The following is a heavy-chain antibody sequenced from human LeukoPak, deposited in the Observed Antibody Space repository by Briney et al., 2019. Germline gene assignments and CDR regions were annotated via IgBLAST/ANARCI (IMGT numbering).Heavy chain of an antibody. Sequence: ASVKVSCKASGYTFTGYYMHWVRQAPGQGLEWMGWINPNSGGTNYAQKFQGRVTMTRDTSISTAYMELSRLRSDDTAVYYCARDLPPSYYDSSGYGTDDAFDIWGQGTMVTVSS. J-gene: IGHJ3*02. CDR2: INPNSGGT. CDR3: ARDLPPSYYDSSGYGTDDAFDI. CDR1: GYTFTGYY. D-gene: IGHD3-22*01. V-gene: IGHV1-2*02.